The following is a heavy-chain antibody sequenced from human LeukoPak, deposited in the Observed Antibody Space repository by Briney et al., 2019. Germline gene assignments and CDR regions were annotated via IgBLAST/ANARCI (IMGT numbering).Heavy chain of an antibody. CDR2: IRSKANSYAT. Sequence: PGGSLRLSCAASGFTFSGSAMHWVRQASGKGLEWVGRIRSKANSYATAYAASVKGRFTISGDDSKNTAYLQMNSLKTEDTAVYYCTSIAVAGTEKSDAFDIWGQGTMVTVSS. CDR3: TSIAVAGTEKSDAFDI. D-gene: IGHD6-19*01. J-gene: IGHJ3*02. V-gene: IGHV3-73*01. CDR1: GFTFSGSA.